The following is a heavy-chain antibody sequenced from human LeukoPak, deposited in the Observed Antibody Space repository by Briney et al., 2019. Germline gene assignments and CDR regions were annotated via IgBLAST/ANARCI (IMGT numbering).Heavy chain of an antibody. V-gene: IGHV1-18*01. Sequence: ASVKVSCTASGYTFTSYGISWARQAPGQGLEWMGWISAYNGNTNYAQKLQGRVTMTTDTSTSTAYMELRSLRSDDTAVYYCARDGRFPGSYGMDVWGQGTTVTVSS. CDR3: ARDGRFPGSYGMDV. CDR2: ISAYNGNT. CDR1: GYTFTSYG. J-gene: IGHJ6*02. D-gene: IGHD3-3*01.